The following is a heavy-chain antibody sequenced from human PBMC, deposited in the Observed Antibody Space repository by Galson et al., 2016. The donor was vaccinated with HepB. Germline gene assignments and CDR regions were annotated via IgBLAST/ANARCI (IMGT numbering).Heavy chain of an antibody. V-gene: IGHV1-69*06. Sequence: SVKVSCKASGGSFSNYVITWVRQAPGQGLEWMGEIIHMFGTTKYAQKFQGRVTITADKSTSTGDMELSSLRFEDTAVYYCASAHGVTWSDYFDYWGQGTLVTVSS. CDR3: ASAHGVTWSDYFDY. J-gene: IGHJ4*02. CDR1: GGSFSNYV. D-gene: IGHD4-11*01. CDR2: IIHMFGTT.